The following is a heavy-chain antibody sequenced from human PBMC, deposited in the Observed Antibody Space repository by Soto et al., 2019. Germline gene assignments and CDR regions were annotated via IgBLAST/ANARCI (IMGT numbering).Heavy chain of an antibody. CDR1: GFIFSDYW. D-gene: IGHD3-10*01. Sequence: GALRLSCAASGFIFSDYWMSWVRQAPGKGLEWVANIKEDGSEKYYVDSVKGRFTISRDNAKNSLYLQVNSLRAEDTAVYYCTRHPFGNFDYWGQGTLVTVSS. CDR2: IKEDGSEK. J-gene: IGHJ4*02. CDR3: TRHPFGNFDY. V-gene: IGHV3-7*01.